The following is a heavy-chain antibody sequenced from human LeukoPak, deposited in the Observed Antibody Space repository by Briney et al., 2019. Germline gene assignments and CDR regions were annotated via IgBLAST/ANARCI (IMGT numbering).Heavy chain of an antibody. CDR1: GFTFGSYE. CDR3: ARDMEPDAFDI. V-gene: IGHV3-48*03. J-gene: IGHJ3*02. D-gene: IGHD1-1*01. Sequence: GGSLRLSCAASGFTFGSYEMNWVRQAPGKGLEWVSYISSSGTTIYYADSVKGRFTISRDNAKNSLYLQMNSLRAEDTAVYYCARDMEPDAFDIWGQGTMVTVSS. CDR2: ISSSGTTI.